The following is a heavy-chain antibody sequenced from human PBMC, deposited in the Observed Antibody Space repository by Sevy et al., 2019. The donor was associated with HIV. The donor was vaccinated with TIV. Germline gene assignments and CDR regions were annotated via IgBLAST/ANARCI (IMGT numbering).Heavy chain of an antibody. CDR3: AKGKGYYYDSSGYCFDY. CDR1: GFTFSSYA. D-gene: IGHD3-22*01. V-gene: IGHV3-23*01. Sequence: GGSLRLSCAASGFTFSSYAMSWVRQAPGKGLEWVSAISGRGGSTYYADSVKGRFTISRDNSKNTLYLQMNSLRAEDTAVYYCAKGKGYYYDSSGYCFDYWGQGTLVTVSS. CDR2: ISGRGGST. J-gene: IGHJ4*02.